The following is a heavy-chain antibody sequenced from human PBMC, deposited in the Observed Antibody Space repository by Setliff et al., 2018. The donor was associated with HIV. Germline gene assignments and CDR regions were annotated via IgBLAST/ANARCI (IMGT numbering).Heavy chain of an antibody. D-gene: IGHD3-10*01. CDR3: ARARYIVIRGDAGMDV. J-gene: IGHJ6*02. V-gene: IGHV4-30-4*08. CDR1: GGSISSGDYY. CDR2: IYDSEST. Sequence: SETLSLTCTVSGGSISSGDYYWSWIRQPPGKGLEWIGSIYDSESTNYNPSLKSRVTISVDTSKNQFSLKLSSVTASDTAVYYCARARYIVIRGDAGMDVWGPGTTVTVSS.